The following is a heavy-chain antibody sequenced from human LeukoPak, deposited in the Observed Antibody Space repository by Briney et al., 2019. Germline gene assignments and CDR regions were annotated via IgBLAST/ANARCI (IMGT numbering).Heavy chain of an antibody. J-gene: IGHJ3*02. Sequence: GASVKVSCKASGYTLTGYYMHWVRQAPGQGLEWMGWINPNSGGTNYAQKFQGRVTMTRDTSISTAYMELSRLRSDDTAVYYCARDHTAIQLEEPPYAFDIWGQGTMVTVSS. V-gene: IGHV1-2*02. CDR1: GYTLTGYY. D-gene: IGHD1-1*01. CDR2: INPNSGGT. CDR3: ARDHTAIQLEEPPYAFDI.